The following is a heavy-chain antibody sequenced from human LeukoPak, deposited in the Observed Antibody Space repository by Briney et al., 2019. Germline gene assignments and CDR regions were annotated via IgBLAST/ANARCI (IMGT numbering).Heavy chain of an antibody. Sequence: PSETLSLTCTVSGGSISSYYWSWIRQPPGKGLEWIGYINYSGSTNYNPSLKSRVTISVDTSKNQSSLKLSSVTAADTAVYYCARAPYGYNPNYYFDSWGQGTLVTVSS. CDR1: GGSISSYY. CDR3: ARAPYGYNPNYYFDS. CDR2: INYSGST. J-gene: IGHJ4*02. D-gene: IGHD5-24*01. V-gene: IGHV4-59*01.